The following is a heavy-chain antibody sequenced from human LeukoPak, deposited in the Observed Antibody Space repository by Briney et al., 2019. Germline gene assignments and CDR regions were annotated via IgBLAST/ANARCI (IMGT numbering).Heavy chain of an antibody. Sequence: PSETLSLTCTVSGGSISSSSYYWGWIRQPPGKGLEWIGSIYYSGSTYYNPSLKSRVTISVDTSKNQFSLKLSSVTAADTAVYYCARLGYDSSGYYYGSVFDIWGQGTMLTVSS. J-gene: IGHJ3*02. V-gene: IGHV4-39*01. CDR2: IYYSGST. D-gene: IGHD3-22*01. CDR1: GGSISSSSYY. CDR3: ARLGYDSSGYYYGSVFDI.